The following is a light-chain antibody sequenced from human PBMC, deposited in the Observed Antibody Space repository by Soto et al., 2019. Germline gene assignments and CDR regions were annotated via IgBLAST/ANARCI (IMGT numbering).Light chain of an antibody. J-gene: IGKJ1*01. CDR1: QSVSSNY. CDR2: GAS. CDR3: QQYGSSPGT. V-gene: IGKV3-20*01. Sequence: EIVLTQSPGTLSLSPGERSTLSCRASQSVSSNYLAWYLQKPGQAPILLIYGASTRATGIPGRFSGSGSVTDFTLTISRLEPEDFAVYYCQQYGSSPGTFGQGTKV.